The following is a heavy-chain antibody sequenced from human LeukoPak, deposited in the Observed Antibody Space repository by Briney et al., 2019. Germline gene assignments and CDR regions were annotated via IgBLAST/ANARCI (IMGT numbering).Heavy chain of an antibody. D-gene: IGHD5-18*01. CDR3: ASKDRGYSYGSYYYYYYMDV. CDR2: ISPIFGTA. V-gene: IGHV1-69*05. CDR1: GYNFKSYY. J-gene: IGHJ6*03. Sequence: ASVKVSCKASGYNFKSYYMHWVRQAPGQGLEWMGGISPIFGTANYAQKFQGRVTITTDESTSTAYMELSSLRSEDTAVYYCASKDRGYSYGSYYYYYYMDVWGKGTTVTVSS.